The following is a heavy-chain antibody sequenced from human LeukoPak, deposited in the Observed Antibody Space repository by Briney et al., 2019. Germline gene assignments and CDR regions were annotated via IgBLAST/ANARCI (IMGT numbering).Heavy chain of an antibody. CDR1: GYIFTNHY. CDR2: IIPIFGTA. CDR3: ARAKGYCSSTSHCYYFDY. D-gene: IGHD2-2*01. V-gene: IGHV1-69*13. Sequence: ASVKVSCKSSGYIFTNHYMHWVRQAPGQGLEWMGGIIPIFGTANYAQKFQGRVTITADESTSTAYMELSSLRSEDTAVYYCARAKGYCSSTSHCYYFDYWGQGTLVTVSS. J-gene: IGHJ4*02.